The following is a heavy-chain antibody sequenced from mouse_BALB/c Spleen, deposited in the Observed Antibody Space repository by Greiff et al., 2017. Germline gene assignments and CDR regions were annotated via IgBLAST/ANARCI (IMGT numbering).Heavy chain of an antibody. D-gene: IGHD3-1*01. CDR2: INPSSGYT. Sequence: QVQLQQSAAELARPGASVKMSCKASGYTFTSYTMHWVKQRPGQGLEWIGYINPSSGYTEYNQKFKDKTTLTADKSSSTAYMQLSSLTSEDSAVYYCARWAREDAMDYWGQGTSVTVSS. J-gene: IGHJ4*01. CDR1: GYTFTSYT. V-gene: IGHV1-4*02. CDR3: ARWAREDAMDY.